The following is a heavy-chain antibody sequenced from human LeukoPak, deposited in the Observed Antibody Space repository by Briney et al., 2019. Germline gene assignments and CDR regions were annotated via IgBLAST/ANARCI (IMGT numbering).Heavy chain of an antibody. CDR3: ASYCSGGSCYPIGFQH. CDR1: GYTFTSYD. V-gene: IGHV1-8*03. D-gene: IGHD2-15*01. Sequence: GASVKVSCKASGYTFTSYDINWVRQATGQGLEWMGWMNPNSGNTGYAQKFQGRVTITRNTSISTAYMELSSLRSEDTAVYYCASYCSGGSCYPIGFQHWGQGTLVTVSS. CDR2: MNPNSGNT. J-gene: IGHJ1*01.